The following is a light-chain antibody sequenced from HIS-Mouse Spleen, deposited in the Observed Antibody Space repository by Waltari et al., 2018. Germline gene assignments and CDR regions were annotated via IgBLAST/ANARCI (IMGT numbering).Light chain of an antibody. J-gene: IGLJ1*01. CDR3: QVWDSSSDPSYV. V-gene: IGLV3-21*02. CDR1: KIGRKC. Sequence: SYVLTQPPSVSVAPGQTARNTCGGTKIGRKCVNWYQQKPGEAPVLVVYDDSDRPSGIPERFSGSNSGNTATLTISRVEAGDEADYYCQVWDSSSDPSYVFGTGTKVTVL. CDR2: DDS.